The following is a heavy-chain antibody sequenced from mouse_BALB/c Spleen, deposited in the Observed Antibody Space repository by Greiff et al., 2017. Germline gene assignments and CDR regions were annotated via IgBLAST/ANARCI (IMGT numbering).Heavy chain of an antibody. CDR1: GFSITDTY. J-gene: IGHJ1*01. V-gene: IGHV14-3*02. D-gene: IGHD1-1*01. Sequence: VQLQQSGADLVKPGPSLTLSCTASGFSITDTYMHWVKQRPEQGLEWIGRIDHANGNTKYDPKFQGKATITAGTSSNTAYLQLSSLTSEDTAVYYCAREEVRVITTVVAAGDLDVWGEGTTVTVSS. CDR2: IDHANGNT. CDR3: AREEVRVITTVVAAGDLDV.